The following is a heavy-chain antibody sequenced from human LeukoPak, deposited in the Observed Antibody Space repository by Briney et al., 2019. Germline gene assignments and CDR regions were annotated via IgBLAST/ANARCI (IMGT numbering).Heavy chain of an antibody. D-gene: IGHD6-13*01. CDR1: GFTFSSYA. Sequence: GGSLRLSCAASGFTFSSYAMSWVRQAPGKGLEWVSAISVSAGSTYYADSVKGRFTISRDNSKNTLYLQMNSLRAEDTAVYYCATGSVRYSASWYSQEGDYWGQGTLVTVSS. CDR3: ATGSVRYSASWYSQEGDY. J-gene: IGHJ4*02. V-gene: IGHV3-23*01. CDR2: ISVSAGST.